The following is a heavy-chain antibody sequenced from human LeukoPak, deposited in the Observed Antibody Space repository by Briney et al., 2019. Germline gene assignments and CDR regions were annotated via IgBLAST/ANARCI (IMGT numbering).Heavy chain of an antibody. CDR1: GFTFSRYN. Sequence: GGSLRLSCAGSGFTFSRYNMNWVRQAPGKGLERVSSISSSSSYIYYADSVKGRFTISRDNAQNSLFLQMNSLRAEDTAVYYCARNAQWLVPEGYYYYMDVWGKGTTVTVSS. CDR3: ARNAQWLVPEGYYYYMDV. D-gene: IGHD6-19*01. CDR2: ISSSSSYI. J-gene: IGHJ6*03. V-gene: IGHV3-21*01.